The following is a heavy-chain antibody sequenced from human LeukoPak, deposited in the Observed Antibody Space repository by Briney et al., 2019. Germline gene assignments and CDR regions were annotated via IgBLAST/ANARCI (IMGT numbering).Heavy chain of an antibody. Sequence: SETLSLTCAVYGGSFRDYYLTWIRQSPGKGLEWIGEINHSGSANYNPSLKSRVTISVDTSRNQFSLKMTSVTAADTAVYYCARGGYCTNGVCYRPMYFYYYMGVWGKGTTVTVSS. CDR3: ARGGYCTNGVCYRPMYFYYYMGV. J-gene: IGHJ6*03. CDR2: INHSGSA. CDR1: GGSFRDYY. D-gene: IGHD2-8*01. V-gene: IGHV4-34*01.